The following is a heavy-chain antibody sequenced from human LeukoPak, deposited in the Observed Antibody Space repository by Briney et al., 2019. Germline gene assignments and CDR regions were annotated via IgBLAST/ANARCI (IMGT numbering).Heavy chain of an antibody. CDR1: GYTFTSYG. V-gene: IGHV1-18*01. J-gene: IGHJ1*01. CDR3: ARDGYQPLDVTYFQH. CDR2: ISAYNGNT. Sequence: ASVKVSCKASGYTFTSYGISWVREAPGQGLEWMGWISAYNGNTKNAQKLQGRVTMTTDTSTSTAYMELRSLRSDDTVVYYCARDGYQPLDVTYFQHWGQGTLVTVSS. D-gene: IGHD2-2*01.